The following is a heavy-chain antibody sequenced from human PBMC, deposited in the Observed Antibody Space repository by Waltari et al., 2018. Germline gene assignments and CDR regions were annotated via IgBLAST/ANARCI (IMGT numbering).Heavy chain of an antibody. CDR2: INPNSGRT. CDR1: GYKFTGFY. J-gene: IGHJ4*02. Sequence: QVQLVQSGAEVKKPGASVRVSCKASGYKFTGFYMHWLRQPPGQGLEWMGWINPNSGRTRYAQKFEDRVVMSRDTSTSTAFMELTGLRPDDTAVYYCARDDHCDFWGQGTLVTVSS. V-gene: IGHV1-2*02. CDR3: ARDDHCDF.